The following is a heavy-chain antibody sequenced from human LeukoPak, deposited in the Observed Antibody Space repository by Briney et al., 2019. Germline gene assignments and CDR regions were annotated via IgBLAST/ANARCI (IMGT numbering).Heavy chain of an antibody. J-gene: IGHJ6*02. CDR2: IIPIFATA. CDR3: ARVDVRRILTGYYYYGMDV. Sequence: ASVKVSCKASGGTFSSYAISWVRQAPGQGLEWMGGIIPIFATANYAQKFQGRVTITADESTSTAYMELSSLRSEDTAVYYCARVDVRRILTGYYYYGMDVWGQGTTVTVSS. V-gene: IGHV1-69*13. D-gene: IGHD3-9*01. CDR1: GGTFSSYA.